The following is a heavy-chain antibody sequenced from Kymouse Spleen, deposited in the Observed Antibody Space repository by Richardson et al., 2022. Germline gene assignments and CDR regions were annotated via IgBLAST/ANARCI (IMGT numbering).Heavy chain of an antibody. J-gene: IGHJ4*02. CDR3: ARDSIAAAGGFDY. Sequence: EVQLVESGGGLVQPGGSLRLSCAASGFTFSDHYMDWVRQAPGKGLEWVGRTRNKANSYTTEYAASVKGRFTISRDDSKNSLYLQMNSLKTEDTAVYYCARDSIAAAGGFDYWGQGTLVTVSS. CDR2: TRNKANSYTT. D-gene: IGHD6-13*01. V-gene: IGHV3-72*01. CDR1: GFTFSDHY.